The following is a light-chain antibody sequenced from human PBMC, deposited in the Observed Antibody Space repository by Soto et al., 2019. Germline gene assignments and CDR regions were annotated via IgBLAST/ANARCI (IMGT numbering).Light chain of an antibody. CDR1: QTISSN. CDR3: QQYVTAPRT. J-gene: IGKJ1*01. CDR2: GAS. V-gene: IGKV3-20*01. Sequence: EIVLTQSPATLSVSPGERATLSCRASQTISSNLAWYQQKPGQAPSLLIYGASNRATGVPDRFSGGGSGTDFTLTISRLEPEDFAVYFCQQYVTAPRTFGQGTKVDIK.